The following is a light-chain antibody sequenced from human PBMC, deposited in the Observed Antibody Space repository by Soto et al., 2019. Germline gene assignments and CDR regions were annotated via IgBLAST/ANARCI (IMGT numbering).Light chain of an antibody. CDR1: QSVSSN. CDR2: GAS. J-gene: IGKJ1*01. V-gene: IGKV3-15*01. Sequence: EIVMTQSPATLSVSPGERATLSCRASQSVSSNLAWYQQKPGQAPRLLIYGASTRATGIPARFSGSGSGTEFTLTISSLQPEDFAVYYCQQYNSWCRTFGQGTKVEIK. CDR3: QQYNSWCRT.